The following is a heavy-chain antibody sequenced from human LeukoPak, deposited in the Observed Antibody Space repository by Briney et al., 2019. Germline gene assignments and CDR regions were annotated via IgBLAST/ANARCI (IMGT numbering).Heavy chain of an antibody. CDR3: AKDKDSSGSFMDV. J-gene: IGHJ6*03. CDR1: GFTFGNYG. Sequence: GRSLRLSCAASGFTFGNYGMHWVRQAPGKGLEWVAVIWYDGSNKYYADSVKGRFTISRDNSKNTLYLQMNSLRAEDTAVYYCAKDKDSSGSFMDVWGKGTTVTASS. CDR2: IWYDGSNK. V-gene: IGHV3-33*06. D-gene: IGHD6-19*01.